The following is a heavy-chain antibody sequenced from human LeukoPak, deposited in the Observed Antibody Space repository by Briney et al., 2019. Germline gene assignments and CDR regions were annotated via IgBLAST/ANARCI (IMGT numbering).Heavy chain of an antibody. Sequence: ASVKVSCKASGYTFTSYYMHWVRQPPAQGLEWMGIINPSGGSTSYAQKFQGRVTMTRAMSTSTIYMELSSLRSEDTAVYYCARESGSSAAASGNWFDPWGQGTLVTVSS. CDR3: ARESGSSAAASGNWFDP. CDR2: INPSGGST. J-gene: IGHJ5*02. V-gene: IGHV1-46*01. D-gene: IGHD6-13*01. CDR1: GYTFTSYY.